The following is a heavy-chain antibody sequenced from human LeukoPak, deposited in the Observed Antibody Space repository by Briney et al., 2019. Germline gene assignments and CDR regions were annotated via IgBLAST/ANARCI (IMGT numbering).Heavy chain of an antibody. D-gene: IGHD4-11*01. J-gene: IGHJ6*02. Sequence: GGSLRLSCAASGCIFSSYAMSWVRQAPGKGLEWVSAISCSGGSTYYADSVKGRFTISRDNSKNTLYLQMNSLRAEDTAVYYCAKDLAVTTFDYYYGMDVWGQGTTVTVSS. CDR2: ISCSGGST. V-gene: IGHV3-23*01. CDR1: GCIFSSYA. CDR3: AKDLAVTTFDYYYGMDV.